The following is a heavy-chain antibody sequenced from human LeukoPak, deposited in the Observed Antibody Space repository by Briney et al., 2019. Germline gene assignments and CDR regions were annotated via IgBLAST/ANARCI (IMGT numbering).Heavy chain of an antibody. CDR1: GFTFSSYS. CDR3: ARRAGAYSHPYDY. J-gene: IGHJ4*02. V-gene: IGHV3-7*01. CDR2: IKKDGSEK. D-gene: IGHD4/OR15-4a*01. Sequence: PGGSLRLSCAGSGFTFSSYSMSWVRQAPGKGLEWVANIKKDGSEKYYVDSVEGRFTISRDNANNSLYLQMNSLRAEDTAVYYCARRAGAYSHPYDYWGQGTLVTVSS.